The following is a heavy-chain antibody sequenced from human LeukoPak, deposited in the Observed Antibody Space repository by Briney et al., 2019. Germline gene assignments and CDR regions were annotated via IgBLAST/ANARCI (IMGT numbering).Heavy chain of an antibody. J-gene: IGHJ4*02. CDR1: GFTFSNFG. Sequence: GGSLRLSCAASGFTFSNFGMHWVRQAPGKGLEWVALIWYDGGKKFYTDSVKGRFTISRDNSKSTLYLEVNSLRAEDTATYYCAREAYSSAWCGDYWGQGTLVTASS. V-gene: IGHV3-33*01. CDR3: AREAYSSAWCGDY. D-gene: IGHD6-19*01. CDR2: IWYDGGKK.